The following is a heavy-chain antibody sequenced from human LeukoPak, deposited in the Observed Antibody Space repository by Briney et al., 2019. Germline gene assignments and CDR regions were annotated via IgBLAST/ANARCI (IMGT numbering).Heavy chain of an antibody. CDR1: GYSFTSYW. CDR3: ARHSGDILTGYWSSSVIPPDY. CDR2: IYPGDSDT. D-gene: IGHD3-9*01. Sequence: GESLKISCKGSGYSFTSYWIGWVRQMPGKGLEWMGIIYPGDSDTRYSPSFQGQVTISADKSISTAYLQWSSLKASDTAMYYCARHSGDILTGYWSSSVIPPDYWGQGTLVTVSS. V-gene: IGHV5-51*01. J-gene: IGHJ4*02.